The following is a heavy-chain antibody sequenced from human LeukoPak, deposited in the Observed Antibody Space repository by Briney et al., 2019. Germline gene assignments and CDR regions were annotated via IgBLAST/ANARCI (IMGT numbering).Heavy chain of an antibody. D-gene: IGHD6-6*01. J-gene: IGHJ4*02. V-gene: IGHV3-23*01. CDR1: GFTVSSNY. CDR3: ARPYSSSSGEFDY. Sequence: GGSLRLSCAASGFTVSSNYMSWVRQAPGKGLEWVSTINASGGGTNYANSVKGRITISRDNSKNTLYLQMNSLRAEDTAVYYCARPYSSSSGEFDYWGQGTLVAVSS. CDR2: INASGGGT.